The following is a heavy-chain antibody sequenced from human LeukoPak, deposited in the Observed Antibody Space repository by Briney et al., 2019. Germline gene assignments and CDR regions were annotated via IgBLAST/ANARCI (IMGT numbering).Heavy chain of an antibody. V-gene: IGHV1-2*06. Sequence: ASVKVSCKASGYTFTGYYMHWVRQAPGQGLEWMGRINPNSGGTNYAQKFQGRVTMTRDTSISTAYMELSRLRSDDTAVYYCARDYCSGGSCHSIDDYWGQGTLVTVSS. CDR2: INPNSGGT. D-gene: IGHD2-15*01. CDR1: GYTFTGYY. J-gene: IGHJ4*02. CDR3: ARDYCSGGSCHSIDDY.